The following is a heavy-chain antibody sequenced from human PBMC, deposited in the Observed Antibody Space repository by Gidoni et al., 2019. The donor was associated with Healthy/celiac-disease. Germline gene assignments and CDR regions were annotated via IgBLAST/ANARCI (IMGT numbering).Heavy chain of an antibody. D-gene: IGHD3-16*02. CDR3: AHLEGYDYVWGSYRPHAFDI. Sequence: ITLKESGPTLVKPTQTLTLTCPFSGFSLSTSGLGVGWIRQPPGKALEWLAIIYWDDDKRYSPSLKSRLTITKDTSKNQVVLTMTNMDPVDTATYYCAHLEGYDYVWGSYRPHAFDIWGQGTMVTVSS. J-gene: IGHJ3*02. CDR1: GFSLSTSGLG. CDR2: IYWDDDK. V-gene: IGHV2-5*02.